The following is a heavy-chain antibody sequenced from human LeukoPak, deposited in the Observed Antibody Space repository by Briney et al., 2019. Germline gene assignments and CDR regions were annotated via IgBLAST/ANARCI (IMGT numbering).Heavy chain of an antibody. CDR1: GGSISSYY. D-gene: IGHD4-11*01. Sequence: SETLSLTCTVSGGSISSYYWSWIRQPPGKGLEWIGYIYYSGSTNYNPSLKSRVTIPVDTSRNQFSLKLSSVTAADTAVYYCARGLQTPLDYWGQGTLVTVSS. V-gene: IGHV4-59*01. CDR2: IYYSGST. CDR3: ARGLQTPLDY. J-gene: IGHJ4*02.